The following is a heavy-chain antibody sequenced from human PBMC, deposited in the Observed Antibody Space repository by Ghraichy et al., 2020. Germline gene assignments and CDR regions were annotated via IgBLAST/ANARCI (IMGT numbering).Heavy chain of an antibody. D-gene: IGHD3-10*01. Sequence: GGSLRLSCAASGFTFSSYGMHWVRQAPGKGLEWVAVISYDGSNKYYADSVKGRFTISRDNSKNTLYLQMNSLRAEDTAVYYCAKGTVMVRGVIIISYYYYGMDVWGQGTTVTVSS. CDR3: AKGTVMVRGVIIISYYYYGMDV. CDR2: ISYDGSNK. J-gene: IGHJ6*02. V-gene: IGHV3-30*18. CDR1: GFTFSSYG.